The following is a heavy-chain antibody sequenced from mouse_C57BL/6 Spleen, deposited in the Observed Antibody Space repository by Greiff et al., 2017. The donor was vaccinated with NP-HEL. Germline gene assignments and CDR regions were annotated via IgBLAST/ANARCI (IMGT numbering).Heavy chain of an antibody. V-gene: IGHV5-17*01. D-gene: IGHD2-1*01. J-gene: IGHJ4*01. CDR2: ISSGSSTI. Sequence: DVHLVESGGGLVKPGGSLKLSCAASGFTFSDYGMHWVRQAPEKGLEWVAYISSGSSTIYYADTVKGRFTISRDNAKNTLFLQMTSLRSEDTAMYYCARCVGNPYYYAMDYWGQGTSVTVSS. CDR1: GFTFSDYG. CDR3: ARCVGNPYYYAMDY.